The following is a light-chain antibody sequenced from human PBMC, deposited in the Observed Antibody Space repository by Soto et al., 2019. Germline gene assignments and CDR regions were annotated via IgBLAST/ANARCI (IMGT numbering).Light chain of an antibody. CDR2: GAS. J-gene: IGKJ1*01. V-gene: IGKV3-20*01. Sequence: ESVLTQSPGTLSLSPGERVTLSCRASQSVFNNYLAWYQQKPGQAPSLLIYGASTRATGIPDRLGGSGSGTDFTLTITRLEPEEFAVYYCQQYGSSLTWTFGQGPTVESK. CDR1: QSVFNNY. CDR3: QQYGSSLTWT.